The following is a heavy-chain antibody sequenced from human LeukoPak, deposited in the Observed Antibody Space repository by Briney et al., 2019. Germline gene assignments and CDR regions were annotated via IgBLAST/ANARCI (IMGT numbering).Heavy chain of an antibody. J-gene: IGHJ4*02. CDR1: GGSISSYY. D-gene: IGHD5-18*01. CDR3: LVDTATYDY. Sequence: PSETLSLTCAVSGGSISSYYWSWIRQPPGKGLEWIGYIYYSGSTNYNPSLKSRVTISVDTPKNQFSLKLSSVTAADTAVYYCLVDTATYDYWGQGTLVTVSS. CDR2: IYYSGST. V-gene: IGHV4-59*08.